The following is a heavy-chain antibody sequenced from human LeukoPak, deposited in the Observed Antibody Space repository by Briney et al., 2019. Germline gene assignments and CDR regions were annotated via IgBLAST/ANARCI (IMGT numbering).Heavy chain of an antibody. V-gene: IGHV4-59*01. CDR2: IYYSGST. CDR1: GGSISSYY. D-gene: IGHD3-22*01. Sequence: PSETLSLTCTVSGGSISSYYWSWIRQPPGKGLEWIGYIYYSGSTNYNPSLKSRVTISVDTSKNQFSLKLSSVTAADTAVYYCARGAHDSSGYYHNDYWGQGTLVTVSS. CDR3: ARGAHDSSGYYHNDY. J-gene: IGHJ4*02.